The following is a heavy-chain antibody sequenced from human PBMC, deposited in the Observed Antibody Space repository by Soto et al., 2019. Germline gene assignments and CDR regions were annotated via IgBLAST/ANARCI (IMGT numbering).Heavy chain of an antibody. J-gene: IGHJ4*01. V-gene: IGHV4-39*01. Sequence: SETLSLTCTVSGDSISSSTYYWGWIRQPPGKGLEWIGNMYSTGSTYYNPSLTSRVTISGDTSKDQFSLRLTYVTAADTAVYYCVSAPSGSSTWKSRLDYWGHGSLVPVSP. CDR3: VSAPSGSSTWKSRLDY. D-gene: IGHD6-13*01. CDR1: GDSISSSTYY. CDR2: MYSTGST.